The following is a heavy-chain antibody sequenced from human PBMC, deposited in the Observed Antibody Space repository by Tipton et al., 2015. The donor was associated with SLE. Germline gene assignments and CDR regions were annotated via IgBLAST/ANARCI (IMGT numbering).Heavy chain of an antibody. V-gene: IGHV3-30*04. CDR3: ARDPEEWELPPDY. CDR2: LSYDGTYQ. Sequence: SLRLSCAASGFSFSTYPMHWVRQAPGKGLEWVAVLSYDGTYQYYADSVKGRFTISRDNSKNTLYLQMSSLRVEDTAVYYCARDPEEWELPPDYWGQGTLVTVSS. J-gene: IGHJ4*02. D-gene: IGHD1-26*01. CDR1: GFSFSTYP.